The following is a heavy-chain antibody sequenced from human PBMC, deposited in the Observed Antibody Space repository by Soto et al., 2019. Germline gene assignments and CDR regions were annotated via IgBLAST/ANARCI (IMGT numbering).Heavy chain of an antibody. D-gene: IGHD2-2*02. V-gene: IGHV1-18*01. J-gene: IGHJ4*02. Sequence: ASVKVSCKASGDTFTSYVISWGRQAPGQGLEWMGWISAYNGNKNYAQKLYGRGTMTTDKSTSTAYMELRSLRSDDTAVYYCARAVCSSISCYRGFDYWGQGTLVTVSS. CDR3: ARAVCSSISCYRGFDY. CDR2: ISAYNGNK. CDR1: GDTFTSYV.